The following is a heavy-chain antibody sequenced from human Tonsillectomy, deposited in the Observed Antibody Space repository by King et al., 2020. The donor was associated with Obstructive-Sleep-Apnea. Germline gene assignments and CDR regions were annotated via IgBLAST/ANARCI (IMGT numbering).Heavy chain of an antibody. J-gene: IGHJ4*02. CDR3: ARELVVAISNFFDY. V-gene: IGHV4-4*07. Sequence: QLQESGPGLVKPSETLSLTCTVSGGSISSYYWSWIRQPAGKGLEWIWRIYTSGGTNYNPSLKSRITMSVDTSRNQFSLKLSSVTAADTAVYYCARELVVAISNFFDYWGQGTLVTVSS. CDR2: IYTSGGT. CDR1: GGSISSYY. D-gene: IGHD3-22*01.